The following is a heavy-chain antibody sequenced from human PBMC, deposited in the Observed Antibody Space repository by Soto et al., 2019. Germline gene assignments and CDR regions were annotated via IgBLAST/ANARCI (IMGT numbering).Heavy chain of an antibody. CDR3: ARGPMSRTSSSCQYFFDY. Sequence: ASVKLSCKASGYTFTNYDINWVRQATGQGLEWMGWMNPNSGNTGYAQKLQGRVTMTRNTSMSTASMELSSLRSEDTAVYYCARGPMSRTSSSCQYFFDYWAQGTLVTVSS. J-gene: IGHJ4*02. D-gene: IGHD2-2*01. CDR2: MNPNSGNT. V-gene: IGHV1-8*01. CDR1: GYTFTNYD.